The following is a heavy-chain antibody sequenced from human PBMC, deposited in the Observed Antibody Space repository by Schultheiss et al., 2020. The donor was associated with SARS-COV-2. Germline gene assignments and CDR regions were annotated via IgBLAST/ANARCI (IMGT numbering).Heavy chain of an antibody. J-gene: IGHJ4*02. D-gene: IGHD3-16*01. CDR2: IIPIFGTA. CDR3: ARDVRAFGTVPYFDY. CDR1: GGTFSSYA. Sequence: SVKVSCKASGGTFSSYAISWVRQAPGQGLEWMGGIIPIFGTANYAQKFQGRVTITADESTSTAYMELSSLRSEDTAVYYCARDVRAFGTVPYFDYWGQGTLVTVSS. V-gene: IGHV1-69*13.